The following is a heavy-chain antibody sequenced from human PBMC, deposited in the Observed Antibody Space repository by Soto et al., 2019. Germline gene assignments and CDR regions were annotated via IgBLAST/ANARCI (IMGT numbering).Heavy chain of an antibody. Sequence: PGGSLRLSCAASGFTFSSYGMHWVRQAPGKGLEWVAVISYGGSNKYYADSVKGRFTISRDNSKNTLYLQMKSLRAEDTAVYYCAKDGGDSIAARLTQYYYYGTDVWGQGTTVTVSS. D-gene: IGHD6-6*01. CDR2: ISYGGSNK. J-gene: IGHJ6*01. CDR3: AKDGGDSIAARLTQYYYYGTDV. V-gene: IGHV3-30*18. CDR1: GFTFSSYG.